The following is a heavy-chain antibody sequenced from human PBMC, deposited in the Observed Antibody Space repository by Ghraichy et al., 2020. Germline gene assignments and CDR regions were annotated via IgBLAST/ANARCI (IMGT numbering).Heavy chain of an antibody. V-gene: IGHV4-39*01. J-gene: IGHJ5*02. CDR3: ARIGYTTGWYHPRCDL. D-gene: IGHD6-19*01. CDR2: LYYSGTT. CDR1: GGSISTTLYY. Sequence: SETLSLTCTVSGGSISTTLYYWGWIRQPPGKGLEWIATLYYSGTTYSNPSLKSRIATSVDTSNNQFSLMLSSVTAADTALYYCARIGYTTGWYHPRCDLCGQGTLVTVSS.